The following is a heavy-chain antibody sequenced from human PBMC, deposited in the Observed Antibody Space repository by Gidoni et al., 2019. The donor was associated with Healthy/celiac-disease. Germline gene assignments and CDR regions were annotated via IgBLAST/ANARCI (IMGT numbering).Heavy chain of an antibody. Sequence: QVQLVESGGGLVKPGGSLRLSCAASGFTFSDYYMSWIRQAPGKGLEWVSYISSSSSYTNYADSVKGRFTISRDNAKNSLYLQMNSLRAEDTAVYYCAREGRYFDWLHDAFDIWGQGTMVTVSS. D-gene: IGHD3-9*01. J-gene: IGHJ3*02. V-gene: IGHV3-11*05. CDR2: ISSSSSYT. CDR3: AREGRYFDWLHDAFDI. CDR1: GFTFSDYY.